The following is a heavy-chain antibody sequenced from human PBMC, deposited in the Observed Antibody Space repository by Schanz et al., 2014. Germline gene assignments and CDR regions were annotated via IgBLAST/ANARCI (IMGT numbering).Heavy chain of an antibody. V-gene: IGHV1-2*02. CDR3: ARARYTGYDCSGY. J-gene: IGHJ4*02. Sequence: QVQLVQSGPAVKKPGASMKVSCLASGYSFTEYFLHWVRQAPGQGLEWMGWINPNSGETNYEQKFKGTVSLTSATSISTAFMDLRGLTSAATATYFCARARYTGYDCSGYWGQGTLLIVSS. D-gene: IGHD5-12*01. CDR2: INPNSGET. CDR1: GYSFTEYF.